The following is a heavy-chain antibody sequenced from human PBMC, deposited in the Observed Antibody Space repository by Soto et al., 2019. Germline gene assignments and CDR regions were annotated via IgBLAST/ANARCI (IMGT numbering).Heavy chain of an antibody. J-gene: IGHJ5*02. V-gene: IGHV1-69*13. D-gene: IGHD2-8*01. CDR2: IIPIFSTA. CDR3: ARRCTNGKPQIFCPNWFDP. Sequence: GASVKVSCKASGGTFSSYAISWVRQAPGQGLEWMGGIIPIFSTANYAQKLQGRVTITADESTSTAYMELSSLRSEDTAVYYCARRCTNGKPQIFCPNWFDPWGQGTLVTVSS. CDR1: GGTFSSYA.